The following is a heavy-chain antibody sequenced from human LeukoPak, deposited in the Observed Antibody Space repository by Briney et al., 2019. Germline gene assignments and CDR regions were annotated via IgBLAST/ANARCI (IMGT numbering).Heavy chain of an antibody. Sequence: KSSETLSLTCTVSGGSISCSSYYWGWIRQPPGKGLEWIGSIYYSGSTYYNPSLKSRVTISVDTSKNQFSLKLSSVTAADTAVYYCARAGQEYEFDYWGQGTLVTVSS. D-gene: IGHD2-2*01. CDR2: IYYSGST. J-gene: IGHJ4*02. V-gene: IGHV4-39*07. CDR1: GGSISCSSYY. CDR3: ARAGQEYEFDY.